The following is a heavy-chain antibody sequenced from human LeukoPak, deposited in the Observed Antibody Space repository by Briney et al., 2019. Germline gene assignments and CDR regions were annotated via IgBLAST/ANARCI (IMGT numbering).Heavy chain of an antibody. CDR2: INSDGSST. J-gene: IGHJ6*02. Sequence: GGSLRLSCAASGFTFSSYWMHWVRQAPGKGLVWVSRINSDGSSTSYADSVKGRFTISRDNAKDTLYLQMNSLRVEDTAVYYCARVRSGSSAGNYGMDVWGQGTTVTVSS. CDR3: ARVRSGSSAGNYGMDV. V-gene: IGHV3-74*01. CDR1: GFTFSSYW. D-gene: IGHD1-26*01.